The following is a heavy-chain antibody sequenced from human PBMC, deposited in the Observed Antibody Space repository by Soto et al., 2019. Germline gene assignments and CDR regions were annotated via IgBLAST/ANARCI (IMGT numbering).Heavy chain of an antibody. CDR3: ARDHTTMITFGGVIVRPIDY. CDR2: IKQDGSEK. V-gene: IGHV3-7*01. J-gene: IGHJ4*02. CDR1: GFTFSSYW. Sequence: GGSLRLSCAASGFTFSSYWMSWVRQAPGKGLEWVANIKQDGSEKYYVDSVKGRFTISRDNAKNSLYLQMNSLRAEDTAVYYCARDHTTMITFGGVIVRPIDYSAQGTLVTVSS. D-gene: IGHD3-16*02.